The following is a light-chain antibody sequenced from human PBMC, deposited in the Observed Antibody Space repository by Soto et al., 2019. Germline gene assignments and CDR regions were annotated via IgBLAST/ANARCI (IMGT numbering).Light chain of an antibody. CDR1: QSISNK. Sequence: EIVMTQSPGTLSVSPGERATLSCRASQSISNKLAWHQQKPGQAPRLLVYGASTRATGIPARFSGSGSGTDFTLTISSLEPEDSAVYYCQQRHMWPITFGQGTRLEIK. CDR3: QQRHMWPIT. J-gene: IGKJ5*01. CDR2: GAS. V-gene: IGKV3D-15*01.